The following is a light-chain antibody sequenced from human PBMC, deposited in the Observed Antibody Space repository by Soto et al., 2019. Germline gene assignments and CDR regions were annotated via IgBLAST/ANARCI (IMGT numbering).Light chain of an antibody. Sequence: EVVLTHSPVTLSLSAGERATLSCRASQSFRGLLAWYQQKPGQAPRLLIYDAYNRATGIPPRFSGSGSGTDFTLTISSLEPEDSAVYYCQQRHMWPITFGQGTRLEIK. CDR2: DAY. CDR3: QQRHMWPIT. CDR1: QSFRGL. J-gene: IGKJ5*01. V-gene: IGKV3-11*01.